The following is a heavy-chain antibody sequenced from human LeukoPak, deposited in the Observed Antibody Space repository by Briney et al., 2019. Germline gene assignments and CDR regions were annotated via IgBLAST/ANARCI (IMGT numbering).Heavy chain of an antibody. CDR3: ARVFRQELLWFRGIRNDSFDI. D-gene: IGHD3-10*01. CDR2: VNPNSGGT. V-gene: IGHV1-2*02. J-gene: IGHJ3*02. Sequence: ASVKVSCKASGYTFTGYYMHWVRQAPGQGLEWMGWVNPNSGGTNYAQKFQGRVTLTRDTSLRTAHMELSRLRSEATAVYYCARVFRQELLWFRGIRNDSFDIGSQGTMVTVSS. CDR1: GYTFTGYY.